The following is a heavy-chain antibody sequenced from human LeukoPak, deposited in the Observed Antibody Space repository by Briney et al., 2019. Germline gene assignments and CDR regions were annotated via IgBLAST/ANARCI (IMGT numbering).Heavy chain of an antibody. CDR2: TYYRSKWYN. V-gene: IGHV6-1*01. CDR3: AGSSDRWYLADAFDI. Sequence: SQTLSLTCAISGDSVSSNSAAWNWSRQSPSRGLEWLGRTYYRSKWYNDYAVSVKSRITINPDTSKNQFSLQLNSVTPEDTAVYYCAGSSDRWYLADAFDIWGQGTMVTVSS. D-gene: IGHD2-15*01. J-gene: IGHJ3*02. CDR1: GDSVSSNSAA.